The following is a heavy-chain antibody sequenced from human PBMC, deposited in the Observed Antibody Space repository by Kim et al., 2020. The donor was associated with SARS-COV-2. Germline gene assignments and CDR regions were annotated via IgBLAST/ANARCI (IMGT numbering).Heavy chain of an antibody. D-gene: IGHD6-13*01. J-gene: IGHJ6*02. Sequence: GGSLRLSCAASGFTFSSYAMHWVRQAPGKGLEWVADISYDGSNKYYADSVKGRFTISRDNSKNTLYLQMNSLRAEDTAVYYCARAGYGCDYYGMDAWGQGTLVTVSS. CDR1: GFTFSSYA. CDR2: ISYDGSNK. CDR3: ARAGYGCDYYGMDA. V-gene: IGHV3-30-3*01.